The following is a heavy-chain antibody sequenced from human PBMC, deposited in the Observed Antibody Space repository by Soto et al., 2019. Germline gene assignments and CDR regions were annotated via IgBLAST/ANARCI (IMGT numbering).Heavy chain of an antibody. J-gene: IGHJ4*02. CDR2: IYRTGST. CDR3: ASRDPGTSVDY. CDR1: GGSFTSNNW. Sequence: SETLSPTCAVSGGSFTSNNWWTWVRQPPGQGLEWIGEIYRTGSTNYNPSLKSRVTISLDKSENQFSLKVTSLTAADTAVYYCASRDPGTSVDYWGQGTLVTVSS. D-gene: IGHD1-7*01. V-gene: IGHV4-4*02.